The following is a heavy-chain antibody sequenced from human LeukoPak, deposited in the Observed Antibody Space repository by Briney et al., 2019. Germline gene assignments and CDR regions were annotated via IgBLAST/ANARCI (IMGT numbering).Heavy chain of an antibody. J-gene: IGHJ5*02. CDR3: AMACSGGSCFDP. D-gene: IGHD2-15*01. Sequence: SETLSLTCTVSGGSISSSSYYWGWIRQPPGKGLERIGIIYYSGSTYYNPSLKSRVTISVDTSKNQFSLKLSSVTAADTAVYYCAMACSGGSCFDPWGQGTLVTVSS. V-gene: IGHV4-39*01. CDR1: GGSISSSSYY. CDR2: IYYSGST.